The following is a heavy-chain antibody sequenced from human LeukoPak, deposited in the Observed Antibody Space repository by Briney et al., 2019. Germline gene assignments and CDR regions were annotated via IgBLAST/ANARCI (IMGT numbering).Heavy chain of an antibody. CDR3: ARGSHVFDI. CDR2: INSDGSTS. CDR1: GLTFSSNW. J-gene: IGHJ3*02. Sequence: PGGSLRLSCAASGLTFSSNWMHWVRQAPGKGLVWVSRINSDGSTSDYADSVKGRFTISRDNAKNSLYLQMNSLRAEDTSVYYCARGSHVFDIWGQGTMVTVSS. V-gene: IGHV3-74*01.